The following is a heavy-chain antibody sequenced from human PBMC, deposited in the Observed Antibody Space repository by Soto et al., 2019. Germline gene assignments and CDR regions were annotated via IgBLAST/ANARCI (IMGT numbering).Heavy chain of an antibody. J-gene: IGHJ4*02. V-gene: IGHV4-30-4*01. CDR1: GGSISSGDYY. CDR2: IYYSGST. Sequence: SETLSLTCTVSGGSISSGDYYWSWVRQPPGKGLEWIGYIYYSGSTYYNPSLKSRVTISVDTSKNQFSLKLSSVTAADTAVYYCVTVNLVGAAYYFDYWGPGTLVTVSS. CDR3: VTVNLVGAAYYFDY. D-gene: IGHD1-26*01.